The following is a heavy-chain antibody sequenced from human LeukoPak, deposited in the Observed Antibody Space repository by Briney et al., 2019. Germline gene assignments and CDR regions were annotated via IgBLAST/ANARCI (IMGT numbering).Heavy chain of an antibody. CDR3: ARDPGYNNLD. Sequence: PGGSLRLSCAASGFTVSSNYMSWVRQAPGKGLEWVSVIYSGGSTYYAGSVKGRFTISRDNSRNTLYLQMNSLRVEDTAVYYCARDPGYNNLDWGQGTLVTVSS. CDR2: IYSGGST. V-gene: IGHV3-53*01. J-gene: IGHJ4*02. D-gene: IGHD5-24*01. CDR1: GFTVSSNY.